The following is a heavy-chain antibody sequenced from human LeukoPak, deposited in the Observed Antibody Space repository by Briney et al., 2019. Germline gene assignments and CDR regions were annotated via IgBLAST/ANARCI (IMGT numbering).Heavy chain of an antibody. CDR2: INNVGNII. CDR3: ARDPGYSYGPGYFDY. CDR1: GFTLTDKY. V-gene: IGHV3-11*01. Sequence: GGSLRLSCAASGFTLTDKYMSWIRQAPGKGLEWVAYINNVGNIIYYADSVKGRFTISRDNSKNTLYLQMNSLRAEDTAVYYCARDPGYSYGPGYFDYWGQGTLVTVSS. D-gene: IGHD5-18*01. J-gene: IGHJ4*02.